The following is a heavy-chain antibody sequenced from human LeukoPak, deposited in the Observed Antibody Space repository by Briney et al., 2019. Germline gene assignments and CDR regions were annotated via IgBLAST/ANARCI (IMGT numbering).Heavy chain of an antibody. CDR2: INHSGST. CDR3: ARANLVVPAAILRPHFDY. CDR1: GGSFSGYY. D-gene: IGHD2-2*02. V-gene: IGHV4-34*01. J-gene: IGHJ4*02. Sequence: PSETLSLTCAVYGGSFSGYYWSWIRQPPGKELEWIGEINHSGSTNYNPSLKSRVTISVDTSKNQFSLKLSSVTAADTAVYYCARANLVVPAAILRPHFDYWGQGTLVTVSS.